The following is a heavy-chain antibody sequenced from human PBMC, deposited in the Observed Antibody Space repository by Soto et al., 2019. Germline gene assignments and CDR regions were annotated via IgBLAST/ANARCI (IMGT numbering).Heavy chain of an antibody. CDR2: ISSSSYI. CDR1: GFTFSSYS. V-gene: IGHV3-21*01. J-gene: IGHJ3*01. D-gene: IGHD1-26*01. Sequence: GGSLRLSCAASGFTFSSYSMNWVRQAPGKGLEWVSSISSSSYIYYADSVKGRFTISRDNAKNSLYLQMNSLRAEDTAVYYCARAGSYYHDAFAFRAQRTIVLVSS. CDR3: ARAGSYYHDAFAF.